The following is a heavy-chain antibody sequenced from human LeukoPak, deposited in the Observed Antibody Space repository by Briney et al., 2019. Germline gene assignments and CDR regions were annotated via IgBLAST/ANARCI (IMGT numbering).Heavy chain of an antibody. D-gene: IGHD3-9*01. Sequence: GGSLRLSCSASGFTFDDYAMHWVRQAPGKGLEWVSGISWNSGSIGYADSVKGRFTISRDNAKNSLYLQMNSLRAEDTALYYCAKDLSRYFDWLFGNWGQGTLVTVSS. V-gene: IGHV3-9*01. CDR3: AKDLSRYFDWLFGN. CDR1: GFTFDDYA. CDR2: ISWNSGSI. J-gene: IGHJ4*02.